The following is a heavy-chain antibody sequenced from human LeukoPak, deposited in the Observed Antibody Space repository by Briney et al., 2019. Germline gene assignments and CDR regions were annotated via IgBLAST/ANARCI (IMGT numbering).Heavy chain of an antibody. D-gene: IGHD6-19*01. V-gene: IGHV4-38-2*01. Sequence: PSETLSLTCAVSGYSISSGYYWGWIRQPPGKGLEWIGSIYHSGSTYYNLSLKSRVTISVDTSKNQFSLKLSSATTADTAVYYCARHSPVAGTFDAFDIWGQGTMVTVSS. CDR1: GYSISSGYY. CDR2: IYHSGST. J-gene: IGHJ3*02. CDR3: ARHSPVAGTFDAFDI.